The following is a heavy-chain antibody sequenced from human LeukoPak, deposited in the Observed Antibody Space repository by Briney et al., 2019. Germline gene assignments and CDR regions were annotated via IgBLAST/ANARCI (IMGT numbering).Heavy chain of an antibody. Sequence: SETLSLTRTVSGGSISSHYWSWIRQPPGKGLEWIGYIYYSGSTNYNPSLKSRVTISVDTSKNQFSLKLSSVTAADTAVYYCARDLGLGGYYYYMDVWGKGTTVTVSS. J-gene: IGHJ6*03. CDR1: GGSISSHY. CDR3: ARDLGLGGYYYYMDV. D-gene: IGHD3-16*01. CDR2: IYYSGST. V-gene: IGHV4-59*11.